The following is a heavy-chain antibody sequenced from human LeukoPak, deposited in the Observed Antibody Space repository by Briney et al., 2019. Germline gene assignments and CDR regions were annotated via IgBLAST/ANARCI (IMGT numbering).Heavy chain of an antibody. D-gene: IGHD5-18*01. CDR1: TFTFIPGW. CDR3: ASLDSAHPSGVH. V-gene: IGHV3-7*01. J-gene: IGHJ4*02. CDR2: MKRDGSEK. Sequence: GGSLRLSCEASTFTFIPGWMSWVRQAPGRGLEWVAMMKRDGSEKLYVDSVRGRFTISRDNAKNSLYLQMDSLRDEDSALYYCASLDSAHPSGVHWGQGTLVTVSS.